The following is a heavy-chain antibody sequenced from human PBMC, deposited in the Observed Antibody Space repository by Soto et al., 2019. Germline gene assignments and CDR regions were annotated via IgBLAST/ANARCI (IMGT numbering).Heavy chain of an antibody. V-gene: IGHV3-23*01. CDR2: ISGSGGST. D-gene: IGHD3-9*01. J-gene: IGHJ4*02. CDR1: GFTFSSYA. Sequence: PGGSLRLSCAASGFTFSSYAMSWVRQAPGKGLESVSAISGSGGSTYYADSVKGRFTISRDNSKNTLYLQMNSLRAEDTAVYYCAKVPTRDVLRYFDWLAYFDYWGQGTLVTVSS. CDR3: AKVPTRDVLRYFDWLAYFDY.